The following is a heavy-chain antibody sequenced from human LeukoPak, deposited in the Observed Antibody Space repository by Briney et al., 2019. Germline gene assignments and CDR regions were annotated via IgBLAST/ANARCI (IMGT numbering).Heavy chain of an antibody. Sequence: PGGSQRLSCAASGLTFSSYWMSWVRQAPGKGLEWVANIKQDGSEKYYVDSVKGRFTISRDNGKNSLYLQMNSLRAEDTAVYYCARRDFWSGYVDYWGQGTLVTVSS. D-gene: IGHD3-3*01. J-gene: IGHJ4*02. CDR1: GLTFSSYW. CDR3: ARRDFWSGYVDY. CDR2: IKQDGSEK. V-gene: IGHV3-7*01.